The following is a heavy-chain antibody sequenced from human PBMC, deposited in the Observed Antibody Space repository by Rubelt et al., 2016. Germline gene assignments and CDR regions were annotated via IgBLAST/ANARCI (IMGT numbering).Heavy chain of an antibody. CDR2: INADGSSA. CDR3: ARVPSGSIDY. V-gene: IGHV3-48*04. D-gene: IGHD7-27*01. J-gene: IGHJ4*02. CDR1: GFTLSHYS. Sequence: EVQLVESGGGLVQPGGSLRLSCAASGFTLSHYSMSWVRQAPGKGLEWVSRINADGSSANYADSVKGRFTISRDNAKNSLYLQRNSLRAEDTAVYYCARVPSGSIDYWGQGTLVTVSA.